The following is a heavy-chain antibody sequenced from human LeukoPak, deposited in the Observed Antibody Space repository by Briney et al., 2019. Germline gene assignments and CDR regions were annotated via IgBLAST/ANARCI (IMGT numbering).Heavy chain of an antibody. V-gene: IGHV3-23*01. J-gene: IGHJ3*02. CDR2: ISGSGGST. CDR1: GFTFSSYA. Sequence: GGSLRLSCAASGFTFSSYAMSWVRQAPGKGLEWVSAISGSGGSTYYADSVKGRFTISRDNSKNTLYLQMNSLRAEDTAVYYCAKDQGLSWVAVAGDDAFDIWGQGTMVTVSS. D-gene: IGHD6-19*01. CDR3: AKDQGLSWVAVAGDDAFDI.